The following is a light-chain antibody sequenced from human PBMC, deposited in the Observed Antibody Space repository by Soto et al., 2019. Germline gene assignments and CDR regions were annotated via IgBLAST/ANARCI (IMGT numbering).Light chain of an antibody. J-gene: IGKJ1*01. CDR1: QGISSA. CDR3: QQFSRKT. CDR2: DAS. V-gene: IGKV1-13*02. Sequence: AIPLTQSPSSLSASVGDRVTITCRASQGISSALAWYQQKPGKAPKLLIYDASSLESGVPSRFSGSGSGTDFTLTISSLQPEDFATYYCQQFSRKTFGQGTKVEIK.